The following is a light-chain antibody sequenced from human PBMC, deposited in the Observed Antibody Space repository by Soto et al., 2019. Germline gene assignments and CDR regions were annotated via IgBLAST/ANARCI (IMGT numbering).Light chain of an antibody. CDR1: QNIYTW. J-gene: IGKJ1*01. Sequence: DYQVPPSHSTMSASVVDIVPINCRASQNIYTWLAWYQQKPGIAPKILIYGASTLQSGVQSRFSGSGSGKDFTITISRMENEDFEAYYCKQYGSSLWTFGQGNKGDIK. V-gene: IGKV1-5*01. CDR2: GAS. CDR3: KQYGSSLWT.